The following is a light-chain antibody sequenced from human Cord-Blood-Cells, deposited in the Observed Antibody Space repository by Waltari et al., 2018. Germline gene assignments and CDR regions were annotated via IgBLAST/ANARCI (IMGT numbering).Light chain of an antibody. CDR3: GTWDSSLSARV. Sequence: QSVLTQPPSVSAAPGQKVTISCSGSSSNIGNNYVSWYQQLPGTAPKLLIYENNKRPSGIPDRFSGSKSGTSATLGITGLQTGDEADYYCGTWDSSLSARVFGRGTKLTVL. J-gene: IGLJ2*01. CDR1: SSNIGNNY. V-gene: IGLV1-51*02. CDR2: ENN.